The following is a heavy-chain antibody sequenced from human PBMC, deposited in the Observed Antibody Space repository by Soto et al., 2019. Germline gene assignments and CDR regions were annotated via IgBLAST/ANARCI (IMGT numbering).Heavy chain of an antibody. J-gene: IGHJ4*02. CDR1: GFTFSHYG. D-gene: IGHD1-26*01. CDR2: ISYDGSNK. CDR3: ARDSGKYPGTIDY. Sequence: QVQLVESGGGVVQPGRSLRLSCAASGFTFSHYGIHWVRQAPGKGLEWLAVISYDGSNKHYADSVKGRFTVSRDNSKNTLYLQMNRLRAEDTAVYFCARDSGKYPGTIDYWGQGTLVTVSS. V-gene: IGHV3-30*03.